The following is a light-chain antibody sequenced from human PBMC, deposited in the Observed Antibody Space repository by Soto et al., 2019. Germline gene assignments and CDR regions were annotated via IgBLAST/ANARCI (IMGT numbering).Light chain of an antibody. Sequence: QLVLTQPASVSGSPGQSITISCTGTSSDVGGYNYVSWYQQHPGKAPKPMIYDVSNRPSGVSNRFSGSKSGNTASLTISGLQAEDEADYYCSSYTSSSTMVFGGGTKLTVL. CDR2: DVS. J-gene: IGLJ2*01. V-gene: IGLV2-14*01. CDR1: SSDVGGYNY. CDR3: SSYTSSSTMV.